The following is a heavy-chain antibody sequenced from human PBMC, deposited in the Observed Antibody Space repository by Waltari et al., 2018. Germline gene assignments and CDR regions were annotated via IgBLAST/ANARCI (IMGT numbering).Heavy chain of an antibody. D-gene: IGHD3-10*01. V-gene: IGHV1-3*01. Sequence: QVQLVQSGAEVKKPGASVKVSCKASGYTFTSYAMHWVRQAPGQRLEWMGWINAGNGNTKYSQKFQGRVTITRDTSASTAYMELSSLRSEDTAVYYCARFLPQGSYYYYYMDVWGKGTTVTVSS. J-gene: IGHJ6*03. CDR3: ARFLPQGSYYYYYMDV. CDR2: INAGNGNT. CDR1: GYTFTSYA.